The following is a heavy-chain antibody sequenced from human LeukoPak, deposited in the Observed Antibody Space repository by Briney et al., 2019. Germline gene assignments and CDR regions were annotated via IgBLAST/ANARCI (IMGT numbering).Heavy chain of an antibody. V-gene: IGHV3-48*03. CDR3: ARELGGGYFDY. J-gene: IGHJ4*02. Sequence: GGSLRLSCAPSGFTFSSYEMNRGRQAPGKGLEWVSYISSSVSTIYYADSVKGRFTISRDNAKNSLYLQMNSLRAEDTAVYYCARELGGGYFDYWGQGTLVTVSS. CDR1: GFTFSSYE. CDR2: ISSSVSTI. D-gene: IGHD3-16*01.